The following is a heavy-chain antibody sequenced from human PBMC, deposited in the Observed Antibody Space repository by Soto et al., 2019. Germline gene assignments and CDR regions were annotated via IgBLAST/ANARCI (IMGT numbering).Heavy chain of an antibody. CDR3: AQESIGLTDIFAYFEI. J-gene: IGHJ3*02. V-gene: IGHV3-66*01. CDR2: IYSGGST. D-gene: IGHD3-9*01. Sequence: GWCPGLAWASSGFSVRIYYMSWVRQTPGKGLQWVSVIYSGGSTYYADSVKGRLTVSTDNSKHTVYLQLDSRIAEDTPIHYSAQESIGLTDIFAYFEIWEQGSM. CDR1: GFSVRIYY.